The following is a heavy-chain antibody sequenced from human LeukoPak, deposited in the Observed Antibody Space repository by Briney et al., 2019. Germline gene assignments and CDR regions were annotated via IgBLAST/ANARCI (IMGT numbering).Heavy chain of an antibody. CDR3: ARGTGTGWRFDF. J-gene: IGHJ4*02. Sequence: PGGSLRLSCAASGFTFSRYGMSWVRQAPGKGLEWVSSISFSGSYIYYADSVKGRFTISRDNAKNSVYLQMNSLRDDDTAVYYCARGTGTGWRFDFWGQGTLVTVSS. CDR1: GFTFSRYG. D-gene: IGHD3/OR15-3a*01. CDR2: ISFSGSYI. V-gene: IGHV3-21*01.